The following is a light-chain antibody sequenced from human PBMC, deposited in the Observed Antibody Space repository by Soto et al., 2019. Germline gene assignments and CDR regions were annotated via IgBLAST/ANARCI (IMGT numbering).Light chain of an antibody. CDR1: SSDVGGYNY. V-gene: IGLV2-11*01. CDR3: CSFPGDPYV. Sequence: QSALTQPRSVSGSPGQSVAISCTGTSSDVGGYNYVSWYQQHPGRAPKLMIYDVNKRPSGVPDRFSGSKSGNTASLTISGLQAEDEADYYGCSFPGDPYVFGTGTKVTVL. J-gene: IGLJ1*01. CDR2: DVN.